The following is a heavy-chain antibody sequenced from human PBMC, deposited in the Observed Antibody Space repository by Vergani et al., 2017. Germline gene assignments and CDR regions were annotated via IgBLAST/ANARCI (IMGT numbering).Heavy chain of an antibody. CDR2: INAGNGNT. Sequence: QVQLVQSGAEVKKPGASVKVSCKASGYTFTSYAMHWVRQAPGQRLEWMGWINAGNGNTKYSQKFQGRVTITRDTSASTAYMELSSLRSEDTAVYYCARRIVVPAANYYYYYYMDVWGKGTTVTVSS. CDR3: ARRIVVPAANYYYYYYMDV. V-gene: IGHV1-3*01. J-gene: IGHJ6*03. D-gene: IGHD2-2*01. CDR1: GYTFTSYA.